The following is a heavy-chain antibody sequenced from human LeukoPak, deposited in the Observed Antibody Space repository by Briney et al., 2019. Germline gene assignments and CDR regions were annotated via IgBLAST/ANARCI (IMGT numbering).Heavy chain of an antibody. D-gene: IGHD3-22*01. CDR3: ATPYYYDSSGYPSFDY. Sequence: ASVKVSCKVSGYTLTELSMHWVRQAPGKGLEWMGGFDPEDGETIYAQKFQGRVTMTEDTSTDTAYVELSSLRSEDTAVYYCATPYYYDSSGYPSFDYWGQGTLVTVSS. CDR1: GYTLTELS. J-gene: IGHJ4*02. CDR2: FDPEDGET. V-gene: IGHV1-24*01.